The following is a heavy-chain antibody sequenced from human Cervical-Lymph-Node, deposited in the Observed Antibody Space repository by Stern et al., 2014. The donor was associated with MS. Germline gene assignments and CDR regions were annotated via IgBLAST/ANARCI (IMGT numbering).Heavy chain of an antibody. D-gene: IGHD6-19*01. CDR2: IYYSGST. Sequence: QVQLQESGPGLVKPSETLSLTCTVSGGSISSYYWSWIRQPPGKGLEWLGDIYYSGSTHYNPSLNSRVTISVDTSKNQFSLKLSSVTAADTAVYYCARKRASGWYGNWFDPWGQGTLVTVSS. V-gene: IGHV4-59*01. J-gene: IGHJ5*02. CDR1: GGSISSYY. CDR3: ARKRASGWYGNWFDP.